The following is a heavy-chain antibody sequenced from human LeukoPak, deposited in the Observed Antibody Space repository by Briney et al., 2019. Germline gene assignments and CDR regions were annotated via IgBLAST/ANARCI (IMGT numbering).Heavy chain of an antibody. CDR1: GYTFTTYG. J-gene: IGHJ6*04. D-gene: IGHD1-14*01. Sequence: ASVNVSCKASGYTFTTYGVTWVRPVAGQGLEWMGWISGYNGNTHYAQKFQGRVTMTTDTSTNTAYMEVRTLRSDDSAVYYCARAAADPLKPTGLKVWGKGTTVIVSS. V-gene: IGHV1-18*01. CDR3: ARAAADPLKPTGLKV. CDR2: ISGYNGNT.